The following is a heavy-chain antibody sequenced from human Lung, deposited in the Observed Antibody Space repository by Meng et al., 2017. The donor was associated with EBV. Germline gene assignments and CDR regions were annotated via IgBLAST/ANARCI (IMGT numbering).Heavy chain of an antibody. CDR1: GFTFSSYS. D-gene: IGHD2-15*01. V-gene: IGHV3-21*01. CDR2: ISSSSSYI. CDR3: ARDRCSGGSCYST. J-gene: IGHJ5*02. Sequence: EVQLVXSXXXXXKPXGXXXLSCAASGFTFSSYSMNWVRQAPGKGLEWVSSISSSSSYIYYADSVKGRFTISRDNAKNSLYLQMNSLRAEDTAVYYCARDRCSGGSCYSTWGQGTLVTVSS.